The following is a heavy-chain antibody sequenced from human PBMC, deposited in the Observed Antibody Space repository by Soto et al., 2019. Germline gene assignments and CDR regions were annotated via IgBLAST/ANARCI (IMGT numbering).Heavy chain of an antibody. D-gene: IGHD3-10*01. Sequence: GESLKISCAASGFTFSSYAMSWVRQAPGKGLEWVSAISGSGGSTYYADSVKGRFTISRDNSKNTLYLQMNSLRAEDTAVYYCAKDGFGEFYFDYWGQGTLVTVSS. CDR3: AKDGFGEFYFDY. CDR2: ISGSGGST. CDR1: GFTFSSYA. V-gene: IGHV3-23*01. J-gene: IGHJ4*02.